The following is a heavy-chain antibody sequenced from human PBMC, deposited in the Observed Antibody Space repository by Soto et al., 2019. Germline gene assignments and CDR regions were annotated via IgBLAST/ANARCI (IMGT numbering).Heavy chain of an antibody. V-gene: IGHV1-69*13. CDR2: IIPIFGTA. CDR3: EFDHILTGLRLMDV. CDR1: GGTFSSYA. D-gene: IGHD3-9*01. J-gene: IGHJ6*02. Sequence: SVKVSCKASGGTFSSYAISWVRQAPGQGLEWMGGIIPIFGTANYTQKFQGRVTITADESTSTAYMELSSLRSEDTAVYYCEFDHILTGLRLMDVWGQGTTVTVSS.